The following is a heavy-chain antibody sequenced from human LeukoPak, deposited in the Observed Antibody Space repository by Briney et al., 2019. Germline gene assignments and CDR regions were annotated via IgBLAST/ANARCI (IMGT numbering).Heavy chain of an antibody. D-gene: IGHD5-24*01. V-gene: IGHV4-39*01. Sequence: SETLSLTCTVSGGSISSSSYYWGWIRQLPGKGLEWIGSISYSGSTYYNPSLKSRVTISVDTSNNQFSLKLRSVTAADTALYYCARPSRSGGYNYWYFDLWGRGTLVTVSS. CDR2: ISYSGST. CDR3: ARPSRSGGYNYWYFDL. CDR1: GGSISSSSYY. J-gene: IGHJ2*01.